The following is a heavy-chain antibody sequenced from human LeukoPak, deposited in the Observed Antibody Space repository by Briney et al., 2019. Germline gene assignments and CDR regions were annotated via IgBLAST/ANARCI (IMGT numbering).Heavy chain of an antibody. V-gene: IGHV4-59*12. CDR3: ARDVRRSRGDYDWFDP. J-gene: IGHJ5*02. Sequence: SETLSLTCSVSGGSMSSYYWSWIRQSPGKGLEWIGYIYHSGSTYYNPSLKSRVTISVDTSKNQFSLKLSSVTAADTAVYYCARDVRRSRGDYDWFDPWGQGTLVTVSS. D-gene: IGHD3-16*01. CDR1: GGSMSSYY. CDR2: IYHSGST.